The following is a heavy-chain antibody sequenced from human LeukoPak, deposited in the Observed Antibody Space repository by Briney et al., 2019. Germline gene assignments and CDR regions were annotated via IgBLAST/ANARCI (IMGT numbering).Heavy chain of an antibody. CDR2: INHSGST. D-gene: IGHD3-10*01. CDR3: ARHRSITMVRGVTALTYYFDY. V-gene: IGHV4-39*01. J-gene: IGHJ4*02. CDR1: GGSISTSSYY. Sequence: PSETLSLTCTVSGGSISTSSYYWSWIRQPPGKGLEWIGEINHSGSTNYNPSLKSRVTISVDTSKNQSSLKLSSVTAADTAVYYCARHRSITMVRGVTALTYYFDYWGQGTLVTVST.